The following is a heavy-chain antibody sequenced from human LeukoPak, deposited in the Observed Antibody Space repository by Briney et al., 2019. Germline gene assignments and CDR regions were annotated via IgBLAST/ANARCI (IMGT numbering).Heavy chain of an antibody. D-gene: IGHD1-26*01. Sequence: SVRVSCKASGGTFSSYTISWVRQAPGQGLEWMGRIIPILGIANYAQKFQGRVTITADKSTSTAYMELSSLRSEDTAVYYCARAGVGATPDYWGQGTLVTVSS. CDR2: IIPILGIA. J-gene: IGHJ4*02. CDR3: ARAGVGATPDY. CDR1: GGTFSSYT. V-gene: IGHV1-69*02.